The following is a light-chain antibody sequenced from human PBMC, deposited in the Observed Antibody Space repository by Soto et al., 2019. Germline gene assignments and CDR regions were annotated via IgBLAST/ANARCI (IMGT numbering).Light chain of an antibody. CDR1: QSVSSN. CDR3: QQYNNWPLT. V-gene: IGKV3-15*01. CDR2: GAS. Sequence: EIVMTQSPATLSVSPGERATLSCRASQSVSSNLAWHQQKPGQAPRLLIYGASTRATGIPARFSGSGSGTEFTLTISSLQSEDFAVYYCQQYNNWPLTFGGGTKVEIK. J-gene: IGKJ4*01.